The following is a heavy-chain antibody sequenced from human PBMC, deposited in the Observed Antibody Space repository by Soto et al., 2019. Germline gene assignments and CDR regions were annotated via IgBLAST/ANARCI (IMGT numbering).Heavy chain of an antibody. V-gene: IGHV1-46*01. J-gene: IGHJ4*02. Sequence: QVQLVQSGAEVKKPGASVKVSCKASGYIFTNYYIHWVRQAPGQGLEWMAIINPLPTSGSTNYAQKFQGRVTVTRDTSTRTVYLELSRLRSDDTAAYYFARDLAAADYWGQGTLVTVAS. D-gene: IGHD6-13*01. CDR2: INPLPTSGST. CDR3: ARDLAAADY. CDR1: GYIFTNYY.